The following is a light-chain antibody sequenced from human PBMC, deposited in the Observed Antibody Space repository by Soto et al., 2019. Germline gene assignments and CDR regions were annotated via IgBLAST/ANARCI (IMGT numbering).Light chain of an antibody. CDR1: SSDIGAYNF. V-gene: IGLV2-14*03. CDR2: DVN. CDR3: SSYAGSNNLV. J-gene: IGLJ1*01. Sequence: QSALTQPASVSGSPGQSITISCTGTSSDIGAYNFVSWYQQHPGKAPKLMLYDVNIRPSGVSNRFSGSKSGNTASLTISGLQAEDEADSYCSSYAGSNNLVFGTGTKVTV.